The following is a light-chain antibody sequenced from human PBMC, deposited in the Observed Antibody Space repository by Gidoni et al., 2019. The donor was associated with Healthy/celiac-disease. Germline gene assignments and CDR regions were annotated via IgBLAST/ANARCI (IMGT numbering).Light chain of an antibody. CDR3: QQRGT. CDR1: QSVSSSY. CDR2: GAS. V-gene: IGKV3-20*01. J-gene: IGKJ1*01. Sequence: IVFTQSPGPLSLSPGERATISCRASQSVSSSYLAWYQQKPGQAPRLLINGASSRATGIQDRFSGSGSGTDFTLTISRLEPEDFAVYYCQQRGTFGQXTKVEIK.